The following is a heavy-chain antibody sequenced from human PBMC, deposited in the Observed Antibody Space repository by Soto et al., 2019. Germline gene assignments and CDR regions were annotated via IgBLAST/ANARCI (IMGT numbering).Heavy chain of an antibody. CDR3: ARDYYDSSGYYHLDY. Sequence: QLQLQESGPGLVKPSETLSLTYTVSGGSISSSSYYWGWIRQPPGKGLEWIGSIYYSGSTYYNPSLKSRVTISVDTSKNQFSLKLSSVTAADTAVYYCARDYYDSSGYYHLDYWGQGTLVTVSS. CDR2: IYYSGST. J-gene: IGHJ4*02. V-gene: IGHV4-39*02. CDR1: GGSISSSSYY. D-gene: IGHD3-22*01.